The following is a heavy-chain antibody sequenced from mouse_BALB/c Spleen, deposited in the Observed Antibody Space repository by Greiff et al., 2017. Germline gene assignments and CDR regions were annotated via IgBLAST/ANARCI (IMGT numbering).Heavy chain of an antibody. CDR1: GYTFTSYN. V-gene: IGHV1-12*01. J-gene: IGHJ1*01. Sequence: QVQLQQPGAELVKPGASVKMSCKASGYTFTSYNMHWVKQTPGQGLEWIGAIYPGNGDTSYNQKFKGKATLTADKSSSTAYMQLSSLTSEDSAVYYCARSTMITSYWYFDVWGAGTTVTVSS. CDR2: IYPGNGDT. CDR3: ARSTMITSYWYFDV. D-gene: IGHD2-4*01.